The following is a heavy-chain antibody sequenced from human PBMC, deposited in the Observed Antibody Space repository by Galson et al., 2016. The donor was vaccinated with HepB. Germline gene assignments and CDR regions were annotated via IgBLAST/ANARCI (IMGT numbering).Heavy chain of an antibody. Sequence: SLRLSCAASGFTFRSYWMHWVRQAPGKGLVWVSRIESDGSTATYADSVKGRFSISRDNAKNSLYLQMNSLRAEDTAVYYCARSSYPYYFDYWGQGTLVTVSS. V-gene: IGHV3-74*01. J-gene: IGHJ4*02. D-gene: IGHD1-26*01. CDR2: IESDGSTA. CDR3: ARSSYPYYFDY. CDR1: GFTFRSYW.